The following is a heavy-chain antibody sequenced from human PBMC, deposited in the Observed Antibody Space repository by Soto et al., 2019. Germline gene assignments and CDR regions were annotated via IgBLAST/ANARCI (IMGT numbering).Heavy chain of an antibody. V-gene: IGHV1-46*01. J-gene: IGHJ6*02. Sequence: ASVKVSCKASGYTFTNYYIHWVRQAPGQGLEWLGIINPSGGRTGYAQKFQGRVTMTRDTSTSTVYMDLSSLRSEDTAVYYCARVRGPNYGMDVWGQGTTVTVSS. CDR3: ARVRGPNYGMDV. CDR2: INPSGGRT. CDR1: GYTFTNYY.